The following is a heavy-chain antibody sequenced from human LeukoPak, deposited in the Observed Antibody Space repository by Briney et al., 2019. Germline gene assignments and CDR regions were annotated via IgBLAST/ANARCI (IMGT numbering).Heavy chain of an antibody. CDR2: IYHSGST. D-gene: IGHD3-16*01. J-gene: IGHJ4*02. Sequence: SETLSLTCTVSGGSISSGGYYWSWIRQPPGKGLEWIGYIYHSGSTYYNPSLKSRVTISVDTSKNQFSLKLSSVTAADTAVYYCARGGRWPWGSGRSPYFEYWGQGNLVTVSS. V-gene: IGHV4-30-2*01. CDR1: GGSISSGGYY. CDR3: ARGGRWPWGSGRSPYFEY.